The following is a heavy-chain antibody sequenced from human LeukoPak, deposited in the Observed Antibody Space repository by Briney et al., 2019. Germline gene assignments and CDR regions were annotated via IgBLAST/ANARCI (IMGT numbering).Heavy chain of an antibody. V-gene: IGHV3-66*04. CDR1: GFTFSSYA. Sequence: PGGSLRLSCAASGFTFSSYAMSWVRQAPGKGLEWVSVIYSGGSTYYADSVKGRFTISRDNSKNTLYLQMNSLRAEDTAVYYCARQHRDPGIVGAHDAFDIWGQGTMVTVSS. CDR3: ARQHRDPGIVGAHDAFDI. J-gene: IGHJ3*02. CDR2: IYSGGST. D-gene: IGHD1-26*01.